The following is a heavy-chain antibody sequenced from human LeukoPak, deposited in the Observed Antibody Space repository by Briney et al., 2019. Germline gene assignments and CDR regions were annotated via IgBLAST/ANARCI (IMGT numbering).Heavy chain of an antibody. Sequence: ASAKVSCKASGYTFTGYYMHWVRQAPGQGLEWMGWINPNSGGTNYAQKFQGRVTMTRDTSISTAYMELSRLRSDDTAVYYCARDRLVVVAATYYMDVWGKGTTVTVSS. V-gene: IGHV1-2*02. CDR3: ARDRLVVVAATYYMDV. CDR2: INPNSGGT. CDR1: GYTFTGYY. J-gene: IGHJ6*03. D-gene: IGHD2-15*01.